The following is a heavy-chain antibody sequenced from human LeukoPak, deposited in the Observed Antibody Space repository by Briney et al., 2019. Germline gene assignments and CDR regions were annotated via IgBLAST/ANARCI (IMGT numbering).Heavy chain of an antibody. J-gene: IGHJ5*02. D-gene: IGHD2-2*01. CDR2: ISGSGGST. V-gene: IGHV3-23*01. CDR3: ANQRVPAPRGVNWFDP. CDR1: GSTFSSYA. Sequence: GGSLRLSCAASGSTFSSYAMSWVRQAPGKGLEWVSAISGSGGSTYYADSVKGRFTISRDNSKNTLYLQMNSLRAEDTPVYYCANQRVPAPRGVNWFDPWGQGTLVTVSS.